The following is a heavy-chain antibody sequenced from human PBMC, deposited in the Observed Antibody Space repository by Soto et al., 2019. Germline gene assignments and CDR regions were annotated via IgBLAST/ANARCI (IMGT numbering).Heavy chain of an antibody. V-gene: IGHV1-69*12. CDR1: GGTFSSYA. J-gene: IGHJ6*02. D-gene: IGHD6-6*01. CDR2: IIPIFGTA. CDR3: ARVGESIAARYYYYGMDV. Sequence: QVQLVQSGAEVKKPGSSVKVSCKASGGTFSSYAISWVRQAPGQGLEWMGGIIPIFGTANYAQKFQGRVTITADESTSTAYMELSSLRSEDTAVYYCARVGESIAARYYYYGMDVWGQGTTVNVSS.